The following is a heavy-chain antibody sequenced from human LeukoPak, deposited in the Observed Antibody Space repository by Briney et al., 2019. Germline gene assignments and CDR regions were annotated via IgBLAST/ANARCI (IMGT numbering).Heavy chain of an antibody. V-gene: IGHV3-30*02. CDR2: IRNDGSMK. CDR3: AKEFDSRGV. J-gene: IGHJ6*04. CDR1: GFIFSNYG. D-gene: IGHD3-22*01. Sequence: GGSLRLSCAASGFIFSNYGMHWVRQTPAKGLEWVAFIRNDGSMKYYADSVKGRFTISRDNSKNTLYLQMNSLRAEDTAVYYCAKEFDSRGVWGKGTTVTISS.